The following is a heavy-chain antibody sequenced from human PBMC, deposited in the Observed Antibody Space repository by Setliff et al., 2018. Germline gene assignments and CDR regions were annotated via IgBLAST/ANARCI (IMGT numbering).Heavy chain of an antibody. CDR2: VYYSGDT. CDR3: ARAISGWYSAYYYYMDV. J-gene: IGHJ6*03. V-gene: IGHV4-39*07. CDR1: GGSISNSDYY. D-gene: IGHD6-19*01. Sequence: PSETLSLTCSVSGGSISNSDYYWDWIRQPPGKGLEWIGRVYYSGDTYYIPSLLSRVTISVDTSKNQFSLKLSSVTATDTAVYYCARAISGWYSAYYYYMDVWGKGTTVTVSS.